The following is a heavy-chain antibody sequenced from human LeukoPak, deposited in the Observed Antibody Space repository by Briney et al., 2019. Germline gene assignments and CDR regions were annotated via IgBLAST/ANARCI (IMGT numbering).Heavy chain of an antibody. CDR3: ARTQWLGYLTLED. CDR1: GYIFTSYG. D-gene: IGHD6-19*01. CDR2: ISAYDGNT. Sequence: ASVKVSCKASGYIFTSYGISWVRQAPGQGLEWMGWISAYDGNTNYAQKLQGRVTMTTDTSTSTAYMELRSLRSDDTAVYYCARTQWLGYLTLEDWGQGTLVTVSS. J-gene: IGHJ4*02. V-gene: IGHV1-18*01.